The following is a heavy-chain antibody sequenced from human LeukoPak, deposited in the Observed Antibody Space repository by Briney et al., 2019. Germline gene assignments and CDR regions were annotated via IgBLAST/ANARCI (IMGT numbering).Heavy chain of an antibody. CDR3: AGGAWNYYY. CDR2: IYTSGST. J-gene: IGHJ4*02. CDR1: GGSISSGSYY. D-gene: IGHD1-7*01. Sequence: PSETLSLTCTVSGGSISSGSYYRRWIRQPAGRGLEWIGRIYTSGSTNYNPSLKSRVTISVDTSKNQFSLKLSSVTAADTAVYYCAGGAWNYYYWGQGTLVTVSS. V-gene: IGHV4-61*02.